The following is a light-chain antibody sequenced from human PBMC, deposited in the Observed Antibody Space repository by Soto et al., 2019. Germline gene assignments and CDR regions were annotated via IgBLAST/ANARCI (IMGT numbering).Light chain of an antibody. V-gene: IGLV1-40*01. Sequence: QSVLTQPPSVSGAPGQRVTISCTGSSSNIGAGYDVHWYQQLPGTAPKLLIYGNSNRPSGVPDRFSGSKSGTSASLAITGHEAEDEADYYCQSYDSSRSAGVFGGGTKVTVL. CDR3: QSYDSSRSAGV. CDR1: SSNIGAGYD. CDR2: GNS. J-gene: IGLJ3*02.